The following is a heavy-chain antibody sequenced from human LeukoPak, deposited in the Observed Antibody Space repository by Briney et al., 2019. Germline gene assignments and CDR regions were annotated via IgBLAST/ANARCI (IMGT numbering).Heavy chain of an antibody. V-gene: IGHV3-23*01. CDR2: ISGTGGST. D-gene: IGHD6-6*01. Sequence: GGSLRLSCAASGFTFSDHYMDWVRQAPGKGLEWVSGISGTGGSTYYADSVKGRFTISRDNSKNTLYLQMNSLRAVDTAVYFCAKEIEQLDYWGQGTLVTVSS. J-gene: IGHJ4*02. CDR3: AKEIEQLDY. CDR1: GFTFSDHY.